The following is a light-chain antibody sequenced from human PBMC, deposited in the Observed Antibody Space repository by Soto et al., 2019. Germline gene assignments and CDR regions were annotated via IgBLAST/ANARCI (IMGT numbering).Light chain of an antibody. CDR2: DVT. CDR1: SSDVGAYKY. CDR3: SSYTSSSTRV. J-gene: IGLJ7*01. V-gene: IGLV2-14*01. Sequence: QSVLTQPASVSGSPGQSITISCTGTSSDVGAYKYVSWYQQHPGKAPKLLIYDVTNRASGVSTRFSGSKSGNTASLTISGLQAEDEADYYCSSYTSSSTRVFGGGTQLTVL.